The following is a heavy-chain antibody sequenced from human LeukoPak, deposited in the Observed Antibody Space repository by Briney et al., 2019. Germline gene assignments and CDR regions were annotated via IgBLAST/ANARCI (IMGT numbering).Heavy chain of an antibody. D-gene: IGHD1-14*01. J-gene: IGHJ6*02. CDR2: ISYDGSNK. V-gene: IGHV3-30-3*01. Sequence: GGSLRLSCAASGFTLSSYAMHWVRQATGKGLEWVAVISYDGSNKYYADSVKGRFTISRDNSKNTLYLQMNSLRAEDTAVYYCAGPGTHYGMDVWGQGTTVTVSS. CDR1: GFTLSSYA. CDR3: AGPGTHYGMDV.